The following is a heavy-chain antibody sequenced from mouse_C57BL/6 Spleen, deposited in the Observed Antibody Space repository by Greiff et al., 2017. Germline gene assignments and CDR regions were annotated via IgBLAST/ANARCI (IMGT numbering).Heavy chain of an antibody. J-gene: IGHJ2*01. CDR3: ARGAYYYGTPLFDY. V-gene: IGHV1-69*01. D-gene: IGHD1-1*01. CDR2: IDPSDSYT. CDR1: GYTFTSYW. Sequence: VQLQQPGAELVMPGASVKLSCKASGYTFTSYWMHWVKQRPGQGLEWIGEIDPSDSYTNYNQKFKGKSTLTVDKSSSTAYMQLSSLTSEDSAVYYCARGAYYYGTPLFDYWGQGTTLTVSS.